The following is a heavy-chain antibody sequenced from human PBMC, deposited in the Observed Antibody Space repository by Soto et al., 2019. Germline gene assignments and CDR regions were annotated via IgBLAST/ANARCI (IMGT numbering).Heavy chain of an antibody. CDR3: ARMGQWRVPGDYYYGMDV. Sequence: GGSLILSCAASGLTVSSNYMNWVRQAPGKGLEWVSLIYTGGGTYYADYVKGRFTVSRDNSKNTLYLQMNSLRAEDTAVYYCARMGQWRVPGDYYYGMDVWGQGTSVTVSS. V-gene: IGHV3-53*01. CDR1: GLTVSSNY. J-gene: IGHJ6*02. D-gene: IGHD6-19*01. CDR2: IYTGGGT.